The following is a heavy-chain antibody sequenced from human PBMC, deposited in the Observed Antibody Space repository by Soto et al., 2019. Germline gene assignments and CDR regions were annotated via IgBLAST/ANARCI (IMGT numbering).Heavy chain of an antibody. D-gene: IGHD6-19*01. CDR1: GGSISSSSYY. Sequence: QLQLQESGPGLVKPSETLSLTCTVSGGSISSSSYYWGWIRQPPGKGLEWIGSIYYSGSTYYNPSLKSRVTISVDTSKNQFSLKLSSVTAADTAVYYCAPIQWLVQGFDYWGQGTLVTVSS. J-gene: IGHJ4*02. CDR2: IYYSGST. V-gene: IGHV4-39*01. CDR3: APIQWLVQGFDY.